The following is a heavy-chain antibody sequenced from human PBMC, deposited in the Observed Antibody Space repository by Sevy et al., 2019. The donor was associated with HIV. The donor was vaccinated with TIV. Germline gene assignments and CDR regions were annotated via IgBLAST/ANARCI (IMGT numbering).Heavy chain of an antibody. CDR1: GYTFTSYD. CDR2: MNPNSGNT. D-gene: IGHD3-3*01. V-gene: IGHV1-8*01. CDR3: ARGTRLRCMSY. J-gene: IGHJ4*02. Sequence: ASMRVSCKASGYTFTSYDINWVRQATGQGLEWMGWMNPNSGNTGYAQKFQGRVTMTRNTSISTAYMELSSLRSEDTAVYYCARGTRLRCMSYWGQGTLVTVSS.